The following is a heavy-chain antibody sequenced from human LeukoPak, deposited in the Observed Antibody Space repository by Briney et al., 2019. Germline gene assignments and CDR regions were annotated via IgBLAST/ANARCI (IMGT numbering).Heavy chain of an antibody. CDR1: GYTFTSYY. Sequence: ASQKVSCKASGYTFTSYYMHWVRQAPGQGLEWMGIINPCGGNTSYAQEFQVRVTMTRDTSTSTVYMELSSLKSEDTAVYYCASGISGSPDYWGQGTLVTVSS. D-gene: IGHD2-15*01. V-gene: IGHV1-46*01. CDR2: INPCGGNT. CDR3: ASGISGSPDY. J-gene: IGHJ4*02.